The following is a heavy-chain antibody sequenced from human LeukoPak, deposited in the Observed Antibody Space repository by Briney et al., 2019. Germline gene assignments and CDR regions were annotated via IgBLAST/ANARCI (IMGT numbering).Heavy chain of an antibody. Sequence: PGWSMRLSCAASGYTFNSYEMNWFRKAPGKGLEWVSYISSSGSTIYYADSVKGRFTISRDNAKNSLYLQMNSLRAEDTAVYYCAELGITMIGGVWGKGTTGTISS. V-gene: IGHV3-48*03. CDR3: AELGITMIGGV. D-gene: IGHD3-10*02. J-gene: IGHJ6*04. CDR2: ISSSGSTI. CDR1: GYTFNSYE.